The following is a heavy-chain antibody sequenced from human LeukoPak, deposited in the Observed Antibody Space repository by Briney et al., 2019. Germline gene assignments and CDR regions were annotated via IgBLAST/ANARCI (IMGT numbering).Heavy chain of an antibody. CDR1: GFTFSTYA. CDR2: ISASGGGK. V-gene: IGHV3-23*01. J-gene: IGHJ4*02. CDR3: AKDNADYPIYYFDS. D-gene: IGHD3-16*01. Sequence: GGSLRLSCAASGFTFSTYAMSWVRQAPGKGLEWVSGISASGGGKFYADSVKGRFTIFRDKARSTVSLQMNSLRAEDAAVYFCAKDNADYPIYYFDSWGQGILVTVSS.